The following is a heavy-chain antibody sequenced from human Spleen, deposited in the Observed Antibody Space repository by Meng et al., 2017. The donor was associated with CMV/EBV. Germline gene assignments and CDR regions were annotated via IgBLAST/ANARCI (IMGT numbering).Heavy chain of an antibody. CDR3: ARGGANWADYYYYYGMDV. CDR1: GYTFTGYY. CDR2: INPNSGGT. V-gene: IGHV1-2*02. J-gene: IGHJ6*02. D-gene: IGHD7-27*01. Sequence: ASVKVSCKASGYTFTGYYMHWVRQAPGQGLEWMGWINPNSGGTNYAQKFQGRVTMTRDTSISTAYMELSSLRPEDTAVYYCARGGANWADYYYYYGMDVWGQGTTVTVSS.